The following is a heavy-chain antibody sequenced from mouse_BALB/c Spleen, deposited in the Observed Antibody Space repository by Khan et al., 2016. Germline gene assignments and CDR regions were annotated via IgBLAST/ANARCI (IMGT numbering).Heavy chain of an antibody. V-gene: IGHV1S136*01. D-gene: IGHD2-2*01. Sequence: VKLQQSGPELVKPGASVKMSCKASGYTFTSYIIHWVKQKPGQGLEWIGYINPYTAGTKYREKFKDKATLTSDRSSSIAYMELSSLNSEDSAFYYCARDYYGYDFDHWGQGTTLTVSS. CDR2: INPYTAGT. CDR1: GYTFTSYI. CDR3: ARDYYGYDFDH. J-gene: IGHJ2*01.